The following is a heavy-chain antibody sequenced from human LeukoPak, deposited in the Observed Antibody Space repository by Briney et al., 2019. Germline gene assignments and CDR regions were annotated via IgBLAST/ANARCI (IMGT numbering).Heavy chain of an antibody. V-gene: IGHV1-3*04. J-gene: IGHJ4*02. CDR3: ARGLWSAHRREYYFDS. CDR2: INTETGDT. CDR1: GYTFTHHS. D-gene: IGHD3-3*01. Sequence: ASVKVSCKASGYTFTHHSMNWMRQAPGQRLEWMGWINTETGDTKFSQKYQARVTITEDASASTAYMELSSLTSEDTAVYFCARGLWSAHRREYYFDSWGQGTLVTVSS.